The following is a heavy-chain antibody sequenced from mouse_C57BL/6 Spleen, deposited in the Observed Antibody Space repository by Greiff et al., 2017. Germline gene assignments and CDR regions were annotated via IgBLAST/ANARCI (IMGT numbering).Heavy chain of an antibody. J-gene: IGHJ2*01. Sequence: QVQLQQSGPELVKPGASVKISCKASGYAFSSSWMNWVKQRPGKGLEWIGRIYPGDGDTNSNGKFKGKATLTADKSSSTAYMQLSSLTSEDSAVSFCARGGSTMVTLFDYWGQGTTLTVSS. CDR2: IYPGDGDT. CDR3: ARGGSTMVTLFDY. D-gene: IGHD2-2*01. V-gene: IGHV1-82*01. CDR1: GYAFSSSW.